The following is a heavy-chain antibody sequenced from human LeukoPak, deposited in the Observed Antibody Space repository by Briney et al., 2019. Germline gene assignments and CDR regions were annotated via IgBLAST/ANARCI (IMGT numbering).Heavy chain of an antibody. CDR1: GGSISNYY. CDR3: ARGKSSSWYYGY. Sequence: SETLSLTCTVSGGSISNYYWTWIRQPPGKGLEWIGYIYYSGSTNYNPSLKSRVTISVDTSKNQFSLKLSSVTAADTAVYYCARGKSSSWYYGYWGQGTLVTVSS. J-gene: IGHJ4*02. D-gene: IGHD6-13*01. V-gene: IGHV4-59*01. CDR2: IYYSGST.